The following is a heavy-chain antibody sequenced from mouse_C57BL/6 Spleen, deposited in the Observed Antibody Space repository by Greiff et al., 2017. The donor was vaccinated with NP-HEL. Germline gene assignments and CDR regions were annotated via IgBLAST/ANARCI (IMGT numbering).Heavy chain of an antibody. Sequence: QVQLKQSGAELVRPGTSVKVSCKASGYAFTNYLIEWVKQRPGQGLEWIGVINPGSGGTNYNETFKGKATLTADKSSSTAYMQLSSLTSEDSAVYFCARGGDTVVAHYYAMDYWGQGTSVTVSS. V-gene: IGHV1-54*01. CDR3: ARGGDTVVAHYYAMDY. CDR2: INPGSGGT. D-gene: IGHD1-1*01. J-gene: IGHJ4*01. CDR1: GYAFTNYL.